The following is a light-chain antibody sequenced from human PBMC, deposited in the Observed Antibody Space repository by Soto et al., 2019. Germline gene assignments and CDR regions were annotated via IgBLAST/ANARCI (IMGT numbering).Light chain of an antibody. CDR3: QQLTDWPPQWT. CDR2: DAS. CDR1: QSISSY. V-gene: IGKV3-11*01. Sequence: EVVLTQSPDTLSLPPGERATLSCRASQSISSYLASYQQKPGQAPRLLIYDASSRATGIPARFSGSGSGTDFALTIRSLEPEDFAVYYCQQLTDWPPQWTFGQGTKVEIK. J-gene: IGKJ1*01.